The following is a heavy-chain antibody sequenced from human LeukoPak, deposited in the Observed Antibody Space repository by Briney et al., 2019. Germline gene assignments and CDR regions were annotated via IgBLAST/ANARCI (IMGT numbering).Heavy chain of an antibody. CDR2: VDNDGSGS. CDR1: GFTFSSYY. V-gene: IGHV3-74*01. Sequence: GRSLRLSCAASGFTFSSYYMHWVRQAPGKGLVWVSRVDNDGSGSIYADSVKGRFTISRDNSKNTLYLQMNSLRVEDTAVYYCARDWGSGWYFVYWGQGTLVTVSS. J-gene: IGHJ4*02. D-gene: IGHD6-19*01. CDR3: ARDWGSGWYFVY.